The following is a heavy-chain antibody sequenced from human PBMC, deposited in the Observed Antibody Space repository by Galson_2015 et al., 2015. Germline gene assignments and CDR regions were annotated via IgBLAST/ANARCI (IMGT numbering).Heavy chain of an antibody. CDR2: IRSALSEGGVRT. Sequence: SLRLSCAASGFTFSNFAMSWVRQAPGKGLEWVSAIRSALSEGGVRTYYADSVKGRVSISRDISTNTLYLQMNSLRDEDTAVYYCAKEAGYSSSSVSFWGPGTQVTVSS. D-gene: IGHD6-6*01. CDR3: AKEAGYSSSSVSF. J-gene: IGHJ4*02. V-gene: IGHV3-23*01. CDR1: GFTFSNFA.